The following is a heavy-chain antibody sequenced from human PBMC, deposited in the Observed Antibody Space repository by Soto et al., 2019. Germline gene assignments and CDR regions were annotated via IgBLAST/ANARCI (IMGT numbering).Heavy chain of an antibody. CDR3: AKYHWGSYRYTEYYFDY. Sequence: QPGGSLRLSCAASGFTFSSYAMSWVRQAPGKGLEWVSAISGSGGSTYYADSVKGRFTISRDNSKNTLYLQMNSLRAEDTAVYYCAKYHWGSYRYTEYYFDYWGQGTLVTVSS. J-gene: IGHJ4*02. CDR2: ISGSGGST. V-gene: IGHV3-23*01. D-gene: IGHD3-16*02. CDR1: GFTFSSYA.